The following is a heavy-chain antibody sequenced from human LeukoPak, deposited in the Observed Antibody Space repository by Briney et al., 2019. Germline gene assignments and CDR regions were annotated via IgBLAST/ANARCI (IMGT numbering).Heavy chain of an antibody. CDR1: GASVGSAGYY. CDR3: ARTQSQSGSYRYYFAY. J-gene: IGHJ4*02. Sequence: PSETLSLTCTVSGASVGSAGYYWSWIRQPPGGGLEWIGYVYYIDNTNYNPSLKSRVTMPVNPSKNQFSLNLHSVTAADTAMYYCARTQSQSGSYRYYFAYWGQGTLATVSS. D-gene: IGHD1-26*01. V-gene: IGHV4-61*08. CDR2: VYYIDNT.